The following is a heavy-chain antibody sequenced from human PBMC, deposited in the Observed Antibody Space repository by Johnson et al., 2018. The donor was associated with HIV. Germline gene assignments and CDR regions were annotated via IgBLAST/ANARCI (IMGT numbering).Heavy chain of an antibody. CDR3: ARGVREVPF. J-gene: IGHJ3*01. Sequence: VQLVESGGGLVQPGRSLRLSCTTSGFTFVDYAMSWFRQAPGKGLEWVGFIRSRSYGGTTEYGASVKGRFIISRDDSKSIVYLQLSSLKTEDTAIYYCARGVREVPFWGRGTMVTVSS. D-gene: IGHD1-26*01. V-gene: IGHV3-49*03. CDR1: GFTFVDYA. CDR2: IRSRSYGGTT.